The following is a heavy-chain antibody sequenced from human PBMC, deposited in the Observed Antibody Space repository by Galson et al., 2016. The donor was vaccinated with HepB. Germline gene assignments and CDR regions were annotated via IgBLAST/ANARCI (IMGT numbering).Heavy chain of an antibody. J-gene: IGHJ5*02. Sequence: SLRLSCAASGFTFSDTWMSWVRQAPGKGLEWVGRIKSNGNGGTTDYTAPVKGRFTISRDDSERMLYLRMNRLRTRDTGMYYCTTAPKAFNLFAPWGRGPRSPSPQ. CDR2: IKSNGNGGTT. CDR3: TTAPKAFNLFAP. CDR1: GFTFSDTW. V-gene: IGHV3-15*01. D-gene: IGHD3-3*02.